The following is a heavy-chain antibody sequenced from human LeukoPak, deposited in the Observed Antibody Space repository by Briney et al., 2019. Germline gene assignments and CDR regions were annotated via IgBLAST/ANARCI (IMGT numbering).Heavy chain of an antibody. CDR3: ARYYDIPLFDP. CDR1: AESFSGYY. CDR2: INDSGST. V-gene: IGHV4-34*01. Sequence: PSETLSLTCAVYAESFSGYYWSWIRQPPGKGLEWIGEINDSGSTNYNPSLKSRVTISVDTSKNQFSLKLSSVTAADTAVYYCARYYDIPLFDPWGQGTLVTVSS. J-gene: IGHJ5*02. D-gene: IGHD3-9*01.